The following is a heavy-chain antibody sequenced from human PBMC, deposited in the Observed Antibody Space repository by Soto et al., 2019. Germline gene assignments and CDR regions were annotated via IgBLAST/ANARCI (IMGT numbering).Heavy chain of an antibody. CDR2: ISYDGFNK. CDR1: GFIFSTYA. Sequence: QVQLVESGGGVVQPGRSLRLSCAASGFIFSTYAIHWVRQAPGKGLEWVAMISYDGFNKYYADSVKGRFTISRDNSKNSVYLLMHSLRAEDTAVYYCSRDRRVGYSYDYHYYYAMDVWGQGTTVTVSS. J-gene: IGHJ6*02. D-gene: IGHD5-18*01. CDR3: SRDRRVGYSYDYHYYYAMDV. V-gene: IGHV3-30-3*01.